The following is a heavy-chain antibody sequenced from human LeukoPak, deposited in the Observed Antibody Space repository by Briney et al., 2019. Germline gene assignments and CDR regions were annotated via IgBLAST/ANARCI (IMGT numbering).Heavy chain of an antibody. CDR3: VREDTPATANY. V-gene: IGHV3-23*01. CDR1: GFTFRSYA. J-gene: IGHJ4*02. CDR2: ISGSGGRT. Sequence: GGSLRLSCAASGFTFRSYAMSWVRQTPGKGLEWVSGISGSGGRTYYADSVTGRFTISRDNSKDTLFLQMHSLRPGDTAVYYCVREDTPATANYWGQGTLVTISS. D-gene: IGHD2-21*02.